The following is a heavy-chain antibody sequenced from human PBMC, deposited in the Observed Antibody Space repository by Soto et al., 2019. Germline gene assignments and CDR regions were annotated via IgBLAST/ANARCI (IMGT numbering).Heavy chain of an antibody. J-gene: IGHJ4*02. V-gene: IGHV3-30-3*01. D-gene: IGHD1-26*01. CDR1: GFTFSSYA. Sequence: GGSLRLSCAASGFTFSSYAMHWVRQAPGKGLEWVALITYDGSNEYYADSVKGRFTISRDNSKSTLYLHMTSLRPEDTAVYYCAVDGGSSSRGFDYWGQGTLVTVSS. CDR3: AVDGGSSSRGFDY. CDR2: ITYDGSNE.